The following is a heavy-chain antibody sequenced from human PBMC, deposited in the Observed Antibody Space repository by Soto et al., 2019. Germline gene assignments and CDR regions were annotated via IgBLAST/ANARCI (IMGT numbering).Heavy chain of an antibody. D-gene: IGHD6-13*01. CDR1: GFTFDVYA. J-gene: IGHJ4*02. V-gene: IGHV3-9*01. Sequence: DVQLVESGGGWVQPGRSLRLSCAASGFTFDVYAMHWVRQARGKGLEWVSGINYNSGSVGYADSVKGRFTISRDNAKNSLHLQMNSLRAEDTAVYYCAKDISLRGWVYLVVEYWGQGTLVTVSP. CDR2: INYNSGSV. CDR3: AKDISLRGWVYLVVEY.